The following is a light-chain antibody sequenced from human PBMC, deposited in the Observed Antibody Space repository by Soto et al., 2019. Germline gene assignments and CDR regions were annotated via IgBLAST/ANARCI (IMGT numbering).Light chain of an antibody. Sequence: EIVLTQSPGTLSLSPGERATPSCRPSQSVSSTYLAWYQQKPGQAPRVLIHGASSRATGIPDRFSGSGSGTDFTLTISRLEPEDFAVYFCQQYGNPPPNAFGQGTKVEIK. V-gene: IGKV3-20*01. CDR2: GAS. CDR3: QQYGNPPPNA. CDR1: QSVSSTY. J-gene: IGKJ2*01.